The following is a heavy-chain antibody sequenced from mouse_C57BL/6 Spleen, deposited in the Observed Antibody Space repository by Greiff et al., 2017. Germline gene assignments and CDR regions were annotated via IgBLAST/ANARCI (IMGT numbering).Heavy chain of an antibody. V-gene: IGHV1-69*01. D-gene: IGHD2-4*01. J-gene: IGHJ4*01. CDR1: GYTFTSYW. Sequence: VQLQQPGAELVMPGASVKLSCKASGYTFTSYWMHWVKQRPGQGLEWIGEIDPSDSYTNYNQKFKGKFTLTVDKSSSTAYMQLSSLTSEDSAVYYCARCPYYDYAMDYWGQGTSVTGAS. CDR2: IDPSDSYT. CDR3: ARCPYYDYAMDY.